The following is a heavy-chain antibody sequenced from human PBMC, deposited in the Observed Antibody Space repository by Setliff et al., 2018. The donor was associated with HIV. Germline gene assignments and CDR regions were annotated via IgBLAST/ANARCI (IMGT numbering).Heavy chain of an antibody. D-gene: IGHD3-22*01. CDR1: GDTFNSYA. CDR2: VIPIFGTA. V-gene: IGHV1-69*13. CDR3: AKGSYYDSTGYYYYYFYYLDE. J-gene: IGHJ6*03. Sequence: ASVKVSCKASGDTFNSYAISWVRQAPGQGLEWMGGVIPIFGTANYAQKFQGRVTITADESTSTAYMELSSLRSEDTAVYYCAKGSYYDSTGYYYYYFYYLDEWGKGTTVTVSS.